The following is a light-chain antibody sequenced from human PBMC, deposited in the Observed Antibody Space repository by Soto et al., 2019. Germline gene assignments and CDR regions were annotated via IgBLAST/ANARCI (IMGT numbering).Light chain of an antibody. CDR3: QQYYNTPRT. J-gene: IGKJ1*01. Sequence: DIVMTQSPDSLAVSLGERATINCRSSQSVLTSSNDKNYLAWYQQKPGQPPKVLIYWASTRESGVPDRFSGSESGTDFTLTISSLQAEDVAVYYCQQYYNTPRTFGQGTKVDIK. CDR1: QSVLTSSNDKNY. V-gene: IGKV4-1*01. CDR2: WAS.